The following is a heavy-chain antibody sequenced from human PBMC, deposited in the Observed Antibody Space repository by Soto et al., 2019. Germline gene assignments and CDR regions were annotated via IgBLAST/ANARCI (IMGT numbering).Heavy chain of an antibody. CDR2: IHYSGTT. Sequence: QVQLQESGPGQVKPSQTLSLACSVSGASINSGGYFWSWIRQLPGKGLEWIGYIHYSGTTYYNPSLKSRVVMSMDTSKNDFSLKLNSVTAADTAVFYCARGFVETAMAFDYWGQGALVTVSS. V-gene: IGHV4-31*03. CDR3: ARGFVETAMAFDY. D-gene: IGHD5-18*01. J-gene: IGHJ4*02. CDR1: GASINSGGYF.